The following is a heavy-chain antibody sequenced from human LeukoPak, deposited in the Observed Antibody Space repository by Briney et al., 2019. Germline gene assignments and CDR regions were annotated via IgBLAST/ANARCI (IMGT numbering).Heavy chain of an antibody. J-gene: IGHJ5*02. Sequence: HRASVKVSCKASGGTFSSYAISWVRQAPGQGLEWMGRIIPMLGIANYAQKFQGRVTITADKSTSTAYMELSSLRSEDTAVYYCARDPRSTYYYDSSGYSRRNQGQNWFDPWGQGTLVTVSS. CDR1: GGTFSSYA. D-gene: IGHD3-22*01. V-gene: IGHV1-69*04. CDR2: IIPMLGIA. CDR3: ARDPRSTYYYDSSGYSRRNQGQNWFDP.